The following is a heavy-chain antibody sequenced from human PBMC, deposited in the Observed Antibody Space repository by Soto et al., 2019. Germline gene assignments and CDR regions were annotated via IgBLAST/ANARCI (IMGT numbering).Heavy chain of an antibody. CDR1: GFTFSNAW. J-gene: IGHJ6*03. D-gene: IGHD2-15*01. V-gene: IGHV3-15*01. CDR3: TIEGYCSGGSCYSHDYYYMDV. CDR2: IKSKTDGGTT. Sequence: GGSLRLSCAASGFTFSNAWMSWVRQAPGKGLEWVGRIKSKTDGGTTDYAAPVKGRFTISRDDSKNTLYLQMNSLKTEDTAVYYCTIEGYCSGGSCYSHDYYYMDVWGKGTTVTVSS.